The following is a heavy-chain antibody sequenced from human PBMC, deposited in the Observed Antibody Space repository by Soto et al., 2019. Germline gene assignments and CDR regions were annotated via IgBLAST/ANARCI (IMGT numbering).Heavy chain of an antibody. CDR2: IYKSTTT. Sequence: SETLSLTCSVSGDSISTVDYFWAWIRQPPGQALEYIGYIYKSTTTYYNPSFESRVAISLDTSKSQFSLNVTSVTAADIAVYFCARGRYCLTGRCFPNWFDSWGQGTLVTVSS. CDR3: ARGRYCLTGRCFPNWFDS. J-gene: IGHJ5*01. V-gene: IGHV4-30-4*01. CDR1: GDSISTVDYF. D-gene: IGHD2-15*01.